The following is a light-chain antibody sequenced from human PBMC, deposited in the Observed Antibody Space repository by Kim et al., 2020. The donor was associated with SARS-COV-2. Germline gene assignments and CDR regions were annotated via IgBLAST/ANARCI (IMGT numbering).Light chain of an antibody. CDR1: TSNIGTGHD. J-gene: IGLJ3*02. Sequence: QSVLTQPPSVSGAPGQRITISCTGSTSNIGTGHDVHWYQQLPGVAPKLHIFTNNNRPSGVPDRFSGSKSGTSASLAITGLQAEDEADYYCQSYDSSLSAWVFGGGTQLTVL. CDR3: QSYDSSLSAWV. CDR2: TNN. V-gene: IGLV1-40*01.